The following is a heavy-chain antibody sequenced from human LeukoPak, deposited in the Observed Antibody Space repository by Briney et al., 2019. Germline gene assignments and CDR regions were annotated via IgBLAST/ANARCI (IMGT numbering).Heavy chain of an antibody. CDR2: ISSGSSTI. V-gene: IGHV3-48*04. CDR3: ARQILRGSGSYYQYYYYYMDV. D-gene: IGHD3-10*01. Sequence: GGSLRLSCAASGFTFSSYSMNWVRQAPGKGLEWVSYISSGSSTIYYADSVKGRFTISRDNAKNSLYLQMNSLRAEDTAVYYCARQILRGSGSYYQYYYYYMDVWGKGTTVTVSS. CDR1: GFTFSSYS. J-gene: IGHJ6*03.